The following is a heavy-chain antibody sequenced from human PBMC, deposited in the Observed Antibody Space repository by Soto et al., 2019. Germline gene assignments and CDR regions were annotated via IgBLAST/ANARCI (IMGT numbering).Heavy chain of an antibody. J-gene: IGHJ3*02. Sequence: GESLKISCKGSGYSFTSYWIGWVRQMPGKGLEWMGIIYPGDSDTRYSPSFQGQVTISADKSISTAYLQWSSLKASDTAMYYCARANYYDSSGYYYGAFDIWGQGTMVTVSS. V-gene: IGHV5-51*01. D-gene: IGHD3-22*01. CDR3: ARANYYDSSGYYYGAFDI. CDR2: IYPGDSDT. CDR1: GYSFTSYW.